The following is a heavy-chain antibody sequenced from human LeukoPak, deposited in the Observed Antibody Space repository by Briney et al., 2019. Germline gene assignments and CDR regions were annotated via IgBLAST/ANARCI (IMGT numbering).Heavy chain of an antibody. CDR3: AREKNLGT. J-gene: IGHJ4*02. Sequence: GGSLRLSCAASGFTFSSYAMSWVRQAPGKRLEWVATIKEDGSDKYYVDSVKGRFTISRDNVKNSVYLQMNSLRAEDTAVYYCAREKNLGTWGQGTLVTVSS. V-gene: IGHV3-7*05. CDR1: GFTFSSYA. CDR2: IKEDGSDK. D-gene: IGHD1-14*01.